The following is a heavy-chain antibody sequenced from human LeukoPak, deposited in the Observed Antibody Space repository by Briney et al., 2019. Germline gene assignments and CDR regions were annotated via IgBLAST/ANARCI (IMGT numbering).Heavy chain of an antibody. Sequence: GGSLRLSCAASGFTFSSYAMNWVRQAPGKGLEWVSTISGSGGSTYYADSVKGRFTISRDNSKNTLYLQMNSLRAEDTAVYYCARDVKSGSYDYWGQGTLVTVSS. CDR2: ISGSGGST. CDR3: ARDVKSGSYDY. J-gene: IGHJ4*02. D-gene: IGHD3-22*01. V-gene: IGHV3-23*01. CDR1: GFTFSSYA.